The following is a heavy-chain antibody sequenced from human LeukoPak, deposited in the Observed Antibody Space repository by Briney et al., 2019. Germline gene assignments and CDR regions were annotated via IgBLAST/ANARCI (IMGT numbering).Heavy chain of an antibody. J-gene: IGHJ5*02. CDR3: ARAKYSSSSYDNWFDP. D-gene: IGHD6-13*01. V-gene: IGHV3-64*01. CDR1: GFTFSSYA. Sequence: PGGSLRLSCAASGFTFSSYAMHWVRQAPGKGLEYVSAISSNGGSTYYANSVKGRFTISRDNSKNTLYLQMGSLRAGDMAVYYCARAKYSSSSYDNWFDPWGQGTLVTVSS. CDR2: ISSNGGST.